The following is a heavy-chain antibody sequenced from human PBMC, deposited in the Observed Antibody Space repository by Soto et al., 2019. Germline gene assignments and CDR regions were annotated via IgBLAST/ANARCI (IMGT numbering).Heavy chain of an antibody. J-gene: IGHJ4*02. CDR3: ARRRAVGYCSGGSCYSGYYFDY. V-gene: IGHV4-39*01. Sequence: QLQLQESGPGLVKPSETLSLTCTVSGGSISSSSYYWGWIRQPPGKGLEWIGSIYYSGSTYYNPSLKRRVTISVVTSNSQCSRKLSSVAAAYAAVYYCARRRAVGYCSGGSCYSGYYFDYGGQGTLVTVSS. CDR1: GGSISSSSYY. D-gene: IGHD2-15*01. CDR2: IYYSGST.